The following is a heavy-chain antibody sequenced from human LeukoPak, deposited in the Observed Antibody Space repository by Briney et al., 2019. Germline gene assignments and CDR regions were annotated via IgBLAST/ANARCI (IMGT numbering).Heavy chain of an antibody. Sequence: SETLSLTCTVSGGSINPYYWTWIRQPPGKGLEWIGFIYYSGSTNYNPSLKSRVTISVDTSKNQFSLKLRSVTAADTAVYYCARDGYGDHYFDYWGQGTLVTVSS. CDR1: GGSINPYY. CDR2: IYYSGST. J-gene: IGHJ4*02. CDR3: ARDGYGDHYFDY. D-gene: IGHD4-17*01. V-gene: IGHV4-59*01.